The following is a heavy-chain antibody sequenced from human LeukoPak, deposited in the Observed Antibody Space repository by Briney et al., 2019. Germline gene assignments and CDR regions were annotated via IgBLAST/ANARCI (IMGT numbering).Heavy chain of an antibody. D-gene: IGHD4-17*01. V-gene: IGHV4-34*01. J-gene: IGHJ5*02. CDR1: GGSFSGYY. CDR2: INHGGST. Sequence: SETLSLTCAVYGGSFSGYYWSWIRQPPGKGLEWIGEINHGGSTNYNPSLKSRVTISVDTSKNQFSLKLSSVTAADTAVYYCARGRRDYGDYNWFDPWGQGTLVAVSS. CDR3: ARGRRDYGDYNWFDP.